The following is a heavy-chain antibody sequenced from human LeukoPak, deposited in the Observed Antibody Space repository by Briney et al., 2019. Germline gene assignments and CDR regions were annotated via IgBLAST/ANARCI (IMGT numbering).Heavy chain of an antibody. D-gene: IGHD3-9*01. CDR3: ARAPLRGYFAGLFPPPFNY. CDR2: INHSGST. CDR1: GGSFSGYY. V-gene: IGHV4-34*01. Sequence: SETLSLTCAVYGGSFSGYYWSWIRQPPGKGLEWIGEINHSGSTNYNPSLKSRVTISVDTSKNQFSLKLSSVTAADTAVYYCARAPLRGYFAGLFPPPFNYGAQEPRVTVPS. J-gene: IGHJ4*02.